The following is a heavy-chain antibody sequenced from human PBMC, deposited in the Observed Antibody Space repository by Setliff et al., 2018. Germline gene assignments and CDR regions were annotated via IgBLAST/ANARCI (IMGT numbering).Heavy chain of an antibody. V-gene: IGHV4-39*07. CDR2: MYYSGST. D-gene: IGHD2-2*01. Sequence: PSETLSLTCSVSGGSISSGSYYWGWIRQSPGKGLEWIGSMYYSGSTYYNPSLKGRVTMSVDTSKNQFSLKLNSVTAADTAVYYFRLAHCSNNCEEALDYWSQGTLVTVSS. CDR3: RLAHCSNNCEEALDY. J-gene: IGHJ4*02. CDR1: GGSISSGSYY.